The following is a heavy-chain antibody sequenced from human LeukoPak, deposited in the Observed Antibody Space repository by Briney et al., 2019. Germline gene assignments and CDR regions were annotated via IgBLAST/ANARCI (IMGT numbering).Heavy chain of an antibody. CDR1: GFTFRSYS. CDR3: AFWLRTNYYYYVMDV. V-gene: IGHV3-48*02. Sequence: GGSLRLSCAASGFTFRSYSMNWVRQAPGKGLEWVSYISSTSSIIHYADSVKGRFTISRDNAKNSLYLQMNSLRDEDTAVYYCAFWLRTNYYYYVMDVWGQGTTVTVSS. D-gene: IGHD5-12*01. J-gene: IGHJ6*01. CDR2: ISSTSSII.